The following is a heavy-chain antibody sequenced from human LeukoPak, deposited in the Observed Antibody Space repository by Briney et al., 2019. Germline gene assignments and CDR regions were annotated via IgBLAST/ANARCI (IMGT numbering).Heavy chain of an antibody. CDR3: ARADGGWYYLDY. D-gene: IGHD6-19*01. J-gene: IGHJ4*02. CDR1: GGSISSGSYY. V-gene: IGHV4-61*02. CDR2: IYTSGST. Sequence: SETLSLTCTVSGGSISSGSYYWSWIRQPAGKGLEWIGRIYTSGSTNYNPSLKSRVTISVDTSKNQFSLKLSSVTAADTAVYYCARADGGWYYLDYWGQGTLVTVSS.